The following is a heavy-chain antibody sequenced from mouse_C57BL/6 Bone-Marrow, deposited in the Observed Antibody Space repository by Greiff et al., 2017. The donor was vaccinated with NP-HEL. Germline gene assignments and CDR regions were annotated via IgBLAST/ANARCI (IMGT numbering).Heavy chain of an antibody. V-gene: IGHV1-64*01. D-gene: IGHD2-3*01. J-gene: IGHJ2*01. CDR3: ARVPYDVGFPHYFDY. Sequence: QVQLQQPGAELVKPGASVKLSCKASGYTFTSYWMHWVKQRPGQGLEWIGMIHPNSGSTNYNEKFKSKATLTVDKSSSTAYMQISSLTSEDSSVYYCARVPYDVGFPHYFDYWGQGTTLTVSS. CDR1: GYTFTSYW. CDR2: IHPNSGST.